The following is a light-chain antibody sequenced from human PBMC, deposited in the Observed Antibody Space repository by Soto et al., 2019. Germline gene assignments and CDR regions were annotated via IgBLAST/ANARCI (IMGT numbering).Light chain of an antibody. J-gene: IGLJ1*01. CDR2: EVS. Sequence: QSALTQPASVSGSPGQSITISCTGTSSDGGGYNYVSWYQQHPGKAPKLMIYEVSNRPSGVSNRFSGSKSGNTASLTISGLQAEDEADYYCRSYTSSSTPYVFGTGTKLTVL. CDR3: RSYTSSSTPYV. CDR1: SSDGGGYNY. V-gene: IGLV2-14*01.